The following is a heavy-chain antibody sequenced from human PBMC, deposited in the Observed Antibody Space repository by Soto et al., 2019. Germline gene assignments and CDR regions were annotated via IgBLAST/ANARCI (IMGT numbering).Heavy chain of an antibody. J-gene: IGHJ4*02. CDR1: GGTFSSYA. V-gene: IGHV1-69*06. D-gene: IGHD5-18*01. CDR3: AKDSHPYSYGYEVDY. Sequence: SVKVSCKASGGTFSSYAISWVRQAPGQGLEWMGGIIPIFGTANYAQKFQGRVTITADKSTSTAYMELSSLRSEDTAVYYCAKDSHPYSYGYEVDYWGQGTLVTVSS. CDR2: IIPIFGTA.